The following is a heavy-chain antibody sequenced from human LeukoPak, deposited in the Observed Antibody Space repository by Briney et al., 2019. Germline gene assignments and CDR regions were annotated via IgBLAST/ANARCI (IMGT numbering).Heavy chain of an antibody. D-gene: IGHD3-10*01. V-gene: IGHV5-51*01. CDR2: IYPGDSDT. Sequence: GESLKISCKTSGYSFTTYWIGWVRQMPGKGLEWMGIIYPGDSDTRYSPSFQGQVTISADKSISTAYLQWSSLEASDTAMYYCARLHGSGSYYNRAFDIWGRGTMVTVSS. J-gene: IGHJ3*02. CDR3: ARLHGSGSYYNRAFDI. CDR1: GYSFTTYW.